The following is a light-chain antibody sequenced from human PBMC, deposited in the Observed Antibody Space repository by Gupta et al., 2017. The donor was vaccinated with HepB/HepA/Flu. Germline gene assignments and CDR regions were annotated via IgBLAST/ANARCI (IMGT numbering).Light chain of an antibody. CDR2: AAS. CDR1: QGISIY. Sequence: DIQMTQSPASLSASAGDRVTITCRASQGISIYLAWYQQKPGNVPNLLISAASTAQSGVPSRFSGSGSETDFTLTISSLQPEDVATYCCQKDNRAPFTFGHGTKVDIK. J-gene: IGKJ3*01. CDR3: QKDNRAPFT. V-gene: IGKV1-27*01.